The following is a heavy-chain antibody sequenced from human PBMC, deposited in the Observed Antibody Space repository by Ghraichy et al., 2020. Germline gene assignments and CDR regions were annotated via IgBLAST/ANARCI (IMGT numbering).Heavy chain of an antibody. CDR3: AKLTNVFNHNYMDV. Sequence: GGSLRLSCTASGFIFNNCAMRWVRQAPGKGLEWVSSITESGDQTHYPASVKGRFTVSRDNSKNTLYLQISSLRAEDAAVYYCAKLTNVFNHNYMDVWGKGTTVTVSS. CDR1: GFIFNNCA. J-gene: IGHJ6*03. CDR2: ITESGDQT. D-gene: IGHD1-14*01. V-gene: IGHV3-23*01.